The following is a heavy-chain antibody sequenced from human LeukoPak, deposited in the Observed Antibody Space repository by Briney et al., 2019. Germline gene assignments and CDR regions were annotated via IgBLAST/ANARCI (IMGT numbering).Heavy chain of an antibody. CDR1: GGSISSSSYY. V-gene: IGHV4-39*07. Sequence: SETLSLTCTVSGGSISSSSYYWGWIRQPPGKGLEWIGSIYYSGSTHYNPSLKSRVTTSVDTSKNQFSLKLSSVTAADTAVYYCASTNYYGSGSYYFDYWGQGTLVTVSS. J-gene: IGHJ4*02. CDR2: IYYSGST. CDR3: ASTNYYGSGSYYFDY. D-gene: IGHD3-10*01.